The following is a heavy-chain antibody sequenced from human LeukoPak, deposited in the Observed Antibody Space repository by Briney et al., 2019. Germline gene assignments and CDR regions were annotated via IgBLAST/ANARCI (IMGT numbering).Heavy chain of an antibody. CDR3: ARGMKDYTSSIGY. D-gene: IGHD2-2*02. CDR2: IFASGST. J-gene: IGHJ4*02. Sequence: SETLSLTCTVSVGSISSGNYYWNWIRQPAGKGLEWIGRIFASGSTNYNASLKSRITISGDTSKNHFSLILTSVTAADTAVYYCARGMKDYTSSIGYWGQGTLVTVSS. CDR1: VGSISSGNYY. V-gene: IGHV4-61*02.